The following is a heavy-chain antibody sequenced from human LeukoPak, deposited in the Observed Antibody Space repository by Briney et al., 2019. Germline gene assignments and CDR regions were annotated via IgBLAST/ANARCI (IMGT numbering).Heavy chain of an antibody. Sequence: GGSLRLSCGASDFSFRTYSMIWARHTAGTVLGCISYISSGGCVTHYAESVKGRFSISRDNAKNSLFLQMNRLKDEDTAVYYCARVGVGDWGSEWDHWGQGVRVTVSS. CDR2: ISSGGCVT. V-gene: IGHV3-48*02. D-gene: IGHD3-16*01. CDR1: DFSFRTYS. J-gene: IGHJ4*02. CDR3: ARVGVGDWGSEWDH.